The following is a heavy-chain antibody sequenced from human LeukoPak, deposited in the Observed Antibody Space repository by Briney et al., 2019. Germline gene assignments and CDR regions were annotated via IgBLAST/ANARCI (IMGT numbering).Heavy chain of an antibody. Sequence: GGSLRLSCAASGFTFSSYSMNWVRQAPGKGLEWVSSISSSSSYIYYADSVKGRFTISRDNAKNSLYLQMNSLRAEDTAVYYCARGTVVVVAARRGYYYYGMDVWGQGTTVTVSS. V-gene: IGHV3-21*01. J-gene: IGHJ6*02. CDR3: ARGTVVVVAARRGYYYYGMDV. CDR1: GFTFSSYS. CDR2: ISSSSSYI. D-gene: IGHD2-15*01.